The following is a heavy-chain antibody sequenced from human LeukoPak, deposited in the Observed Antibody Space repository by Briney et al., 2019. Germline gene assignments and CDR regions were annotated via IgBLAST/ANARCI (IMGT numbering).Heavy chain of an antibody. CDR3: ARSPGYDFSAYYFDY. Sequence: GGSLRLSCVASGFRFSSYAMHWVRQAPGKGLEWVSGISWNSGSIGYADSVKGRFTISRDNAKNSLYLQMNSLRAEDTALYYCARSPGYDFSAYYFDYWGQGTLVTVSS. CDR2: ISWNSGSI. CDR1: GFRFSSYA. V-gene: IGHV3-9*01. D-gene: IGHD3-3*01. J-gene: IGHJ4*02.